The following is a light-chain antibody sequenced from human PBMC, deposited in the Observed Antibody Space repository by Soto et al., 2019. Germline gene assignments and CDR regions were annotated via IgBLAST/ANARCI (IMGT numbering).Light chain of an antibody. Sequence: EIVMTQSPATLSVSPGERATISCRASQSVSSNLVWYQQKPGQAPRLLIYGASTRATGIPARFSGSGSGTEFTLTISSLQSEDFAVYYCQQYNNWPLTFGGGTKVDIK. CDR1: QSVSSN. CDR2: GAS. J-gene: IGKJ4*02. V-gene: IGKV3-15*01. CDR3: QQYNNWPLT.